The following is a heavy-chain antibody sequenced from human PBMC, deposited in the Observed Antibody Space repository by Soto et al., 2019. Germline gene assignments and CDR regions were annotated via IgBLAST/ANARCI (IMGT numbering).Heavy chain of an antibody. V-gene: IGHV1-69*06. J-gene: IGHJ6*02. Sequence: GPPVKVSCKASGGTFSSYAISWVRQAPGQGLEWMGGIIPIFGTANYAQKFQGRVTITADKSTSTAYMELSSLRSEDTAVYYCARARVSGPYYYYYGMDVWGQGTTVTVSS. CDR3: ARARVSGPYYYYYGMDV. CDR1: GGTFSSYA. CDR2: IIPIFGTA. D-gene: IGHD2-8*01.